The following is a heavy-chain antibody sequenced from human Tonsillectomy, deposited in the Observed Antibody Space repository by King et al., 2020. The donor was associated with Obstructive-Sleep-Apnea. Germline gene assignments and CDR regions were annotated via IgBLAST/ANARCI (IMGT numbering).Heavy chain of an antibody. CDR3: ARFPRIAAAGYYYYYGMDV. CDR2: IYPGDSDT. Sequence: QLVQSGAEVKKPGESLKISCKGSGYSFTSYWIGWVRQMPGKGLEWMGFIYPGDSDTRYSPSFQAQFTISADKSISTAYLQWSSLKASDTAMYYFARFPRIAAAGYYYYYGMDVWGQGTTVTVSS. J-gene: IGHJ6*02. V-gene: IGHV5-51*01. D-gene: IGHD6-13*01. CDR1: GYSFTSYW.